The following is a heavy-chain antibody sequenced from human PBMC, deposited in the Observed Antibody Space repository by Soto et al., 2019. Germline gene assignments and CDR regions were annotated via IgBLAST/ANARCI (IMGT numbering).Heavy chain of an antibody. J-gene: IGHJ4*02. D-gene: IGHD2-15*01. CDR3: EIQDCNTEVCLEAAVTVGGALEY. V-gene: IGHV3-74*01. Sequence: EVQLVESGGGLVQPGKALRLSCAASGFTFSKYWMNWVRQAPGKGPVWVSYISGDGTTTDYADSVKGRFTISRDNAKNTLYLQMDSLRVEYTAVYYWEIQDCNTEVCLEAAVTVGGALEYWGQGAQVTVTS. CDR1: GFTFSKYW. CDR2: ISGDGTTT.